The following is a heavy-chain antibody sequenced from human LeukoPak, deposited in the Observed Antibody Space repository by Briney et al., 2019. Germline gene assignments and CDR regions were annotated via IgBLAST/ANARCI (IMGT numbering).Heavy chain of an antibody. CDR1: GFTVSSNY. CDR2: IYSGGST. V-gene: IGHV3-66*01. Sequence: PGGSLRLSRAASGFTVSSNYMSWVRQAPGKGLEWVSVIYSGGSTYYADSVKGRFTISRDNSKNTLYLQMNSLRAEDTAVYYCARDYYDSSGYYLGGFDYWGQGTLVTVSS. D-gene: IGHD3-22*01. CDR3: ARDYYDSSGYYLGGFDY. J-gene: IGHJ4*02.